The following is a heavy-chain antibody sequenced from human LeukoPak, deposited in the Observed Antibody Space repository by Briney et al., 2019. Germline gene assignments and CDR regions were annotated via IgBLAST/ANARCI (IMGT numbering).Heavy chain of an antibody. CDR3: ARLSYSSSWSDY. CDR1: GSSFTSYW. Sequence: GESLQISCKGSGSSFTSYWIGWVRQVPGKGLEWMGIIYPGDSDTRYSPSFQGQVTILADKSISTAYLQWSSLKASDTAMYYCARLSYSSSWSDYWGQGTLVTVSS. CDR2: IYPGDSDT. J-gene: IGHJ4*02. D-gene: IGHD6-13*01. V-gene: IGHV5-51*01.